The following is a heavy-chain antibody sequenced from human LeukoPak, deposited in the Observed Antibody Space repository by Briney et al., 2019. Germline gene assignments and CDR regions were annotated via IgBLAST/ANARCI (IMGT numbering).Heavy chain of an antibody. Sequence: GGSLRLSCAASGFTFTNYWMSWVRQAPGKGLEWVANIKEDGSEKYYVDSVKGRFTISRDNAKNSLYLQMNSLRAEDTAVYYCARDQGWGQGTLVTVPS. CDR2: IKEDGSEK. CDR1: GFTFTNYW. V-gene: IGHV3-7*01. J-gene: IGHJ4*02. CDR3: ARDQG.